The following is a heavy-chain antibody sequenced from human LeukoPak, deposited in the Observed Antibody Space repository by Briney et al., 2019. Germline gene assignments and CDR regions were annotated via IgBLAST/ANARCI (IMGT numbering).Heavy chain of an antibody. V-gene: IGHV3-23*01. J-gene: IGHJ2*01. D-gene: IGHD1-7*01. CDR1: GFTFSRFT. Sequence: RGPLRLSCRASGFTFSRFTMSWVRQVPEKGLEWLSVFNGGDDGTYYADSVKGRFTISRDNSINTLYLQLNSLRTEDTAVYYCARTNGITGTTYWYFDLWGRGTLVTVSS. CDR2: FNGGDDGT. CDR3: ARTNGITGTTYWYFDL.